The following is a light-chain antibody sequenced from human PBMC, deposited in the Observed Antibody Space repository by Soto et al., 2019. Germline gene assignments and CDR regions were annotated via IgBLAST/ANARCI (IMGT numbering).Light chain of an antibody. CDR2: GNG. Sequence: QSVLTQPPSVSGAPGQRVTISYTGSSSNIGARYDVHWYQQLPGTAPKLLIYGNGNRPSGVPDRFSGSKSGTSASLAITGLQAEDEADYYCQSYDNSLSGVLFGGGTKLTVL. CDR1: SSNIGARYD. CDR3: QSYDNSLSGVL. V-gene: IGLV1-40*01. J-gene: IGLJ2*01.